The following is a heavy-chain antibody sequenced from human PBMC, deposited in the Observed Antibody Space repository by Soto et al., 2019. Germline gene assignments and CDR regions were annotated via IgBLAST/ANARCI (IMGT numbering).Heavy chain of an antibody. CDR2: IKSKTDGGTT. J-gene: IGHJ6*02. Sequence: EVQLVESGGGLVKPGGSLRLSCAASGFTFSNAWMNWVRQAPGKGLEWVGRIKSKTDGGTTDYAAPVKGRFTISRDDSKNTLYLQMNSLKTEDTAVYYCTTDKEEQGYYYYYGMDVWGQGTTVTVSS. V-gene: IGHV3-15*07. CDR3: TTDKEEQGYYYYYGMDV. CDR1: GFTFSNAW.